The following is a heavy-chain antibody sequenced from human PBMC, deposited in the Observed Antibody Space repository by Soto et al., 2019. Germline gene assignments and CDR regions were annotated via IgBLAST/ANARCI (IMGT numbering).Heavy chain of an antibody. J-gene: IGHJ4*02. V-gene: IGHV4-30-4*01. CDR3: ARTQWELQGLDY. CDR2: IYYSGST. CDR1: GGSIRSGDYY. D-gene: IGHD1-26*01. Sequence: SETLSLTCTVSGGSIRSGDYYWSWIRQPPGKGLEWIGYIYYSGSTYYNPSLKSRVTISVDSSKNQFSLKLSSVTAADTAVYYCARTQWELQGLDYWGQGTLVTVSS.